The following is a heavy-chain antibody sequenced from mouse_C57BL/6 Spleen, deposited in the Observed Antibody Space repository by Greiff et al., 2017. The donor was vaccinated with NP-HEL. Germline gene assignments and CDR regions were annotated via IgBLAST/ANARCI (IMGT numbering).Heavy chain of an antibody. D-gene: IGHD1-1*01. CDR1: GFSLTSYG. V-gene: IGHV2-6-1*01. CDR2: IWRDGST. J-gene: IGHJ1*03. CDR3: ARHYYGSSHWYFDV. Sequence: QVQLQQSGPGLVAPSQSLSITCTVSGFSLTSYGVHWVRQPPGQGLEWMVVIWRDGSTTYNSALKSRLSISKDNSKSQVFLKMNSLQTDDTAMYYCARHYYGSSHWYFDVWGTGTTVTVSS.